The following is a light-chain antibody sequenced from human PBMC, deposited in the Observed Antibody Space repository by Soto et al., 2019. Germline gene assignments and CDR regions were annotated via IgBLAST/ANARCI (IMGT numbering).Light chain of an antibody. CDR1: QSVLYSSNNKNY. Sequence: DIVMTQSSDSLAVSLGERATINCKSSQSVLYSSNNKNYLAWYQQKSGQPPKLLIYWASTRESGVPDRFSGSGSETDLTLTISSLKDEDVEVYFCQQYYSNPPTFGQGTKLEI. CDR2: WAS. CDR3: QQYYSNPPT. V-gene: IGKV4-1*01. J-gene: IGKJ2*01.